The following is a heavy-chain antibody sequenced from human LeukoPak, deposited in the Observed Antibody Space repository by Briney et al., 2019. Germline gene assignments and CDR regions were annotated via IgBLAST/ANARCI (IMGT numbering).Heavy chain of an antibody. Sequence: GGSLRLSCAASGFTFSIYDMHWVRQATGKGLEWVSAIGTAGDTYYPGSVKGRFTISRDNSKNTLFLQMNSLRDEDTAVYYCARDRGSPDSFDIWGQGTTVTVSS. CDR3: ARDRGSPDSFDI. J-gene: IGHJ3*02. CDR1: GFTFSIYD. D-gene: IGHD6-19*01. CDR2: IGTAGDT. V-gene: IGHV3-13*01.